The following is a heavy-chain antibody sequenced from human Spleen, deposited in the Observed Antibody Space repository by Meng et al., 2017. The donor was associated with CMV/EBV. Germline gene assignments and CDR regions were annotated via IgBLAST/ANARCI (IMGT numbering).Heavy chain of an antibody. V-gene: IGHV1-46*01. CDR1: GYTFTSYY. J-gene: IGHJ4*02. CDR3: ARDRVSGYQNPDYFDY. CDR2: INPSGGST. Sequence: ASVKVSCKASGYTFTSYYMHWVRQAPGQGLEWMGIINPSGGSTSYAQKFQGRVTMTRDTSISTAYMELSSLRSDDTAMYYCARDRVSGYQNPDYFDYWGQGTLVTVSS. D-gene: IGHD3-3*01.